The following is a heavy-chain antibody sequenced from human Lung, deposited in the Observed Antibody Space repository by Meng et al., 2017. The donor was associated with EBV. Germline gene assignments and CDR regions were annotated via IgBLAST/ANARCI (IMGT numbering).Heavy chain of an antibody. D-gene: IGHD5-24*01. CDR3: ARDSPPDGYSLLDY. CDR1: GYTFTNYA. V-gene: IGHV7-4-1*02. J-gene: IGHJ4*02. CDR2: IDPNTGNP. Sequence: QGRLVQSGAEVKPPGASVKVSCKPSGYTFTNYAINWARQAPRQGPDWMGWIDPNTGNPTYAQGFTGRFVFSLDTSVSTAYLQINSLRADDTAVYYCARDSPPDGYSLLDYWGQGTLVTVSS.